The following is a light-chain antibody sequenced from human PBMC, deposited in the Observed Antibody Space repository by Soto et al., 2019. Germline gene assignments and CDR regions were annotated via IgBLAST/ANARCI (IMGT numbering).Light chain of an antibody. J-gene: IGLJ2*01. Sequence: QSALTQPASVSGSPGQSITISCTGTSSDVGGYNYVSWYQQHPGKAPKVVIYEVSNRPSWISNRFSGSKSGNTASLTISGPQAEDEADYYCSSYTSSSTLVFGGGTQLTVL. CDR1: SSDVGGYNY. CDR2: EVS. CDR3: SSYTSSSTLV. V-gene: IGLV2-14*01.